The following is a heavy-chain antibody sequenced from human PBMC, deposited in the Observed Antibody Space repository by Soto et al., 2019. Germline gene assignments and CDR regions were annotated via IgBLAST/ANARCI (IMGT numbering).Heavy chain of an antibody. V-gene: IGHV3-48*02. CDR2: ISSSSSTI. D-gene: IGHD3-10*01. CDR3: GGVELYYGSYYYRMDV. J-gene: IGHJ6*04. Sequence: GGSLRLSCAASGFTFSSYSMNWVRQAPGKGLEWVSYISSSSSTIYYADSVKGRFTISRDNAKNSLYLQMNSLRDEDTAVYYWGGVELYYGSYYYRMDVWGKGTAVTVSS. CDR1: GFTFSSYS.